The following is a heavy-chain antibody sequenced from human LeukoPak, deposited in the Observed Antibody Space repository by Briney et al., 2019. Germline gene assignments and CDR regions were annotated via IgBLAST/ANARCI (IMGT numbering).Heavy chain of an antibody. CDR2: IYYSGSA. CDR1: GGSISSADFY. CDR3: ARGSDYFDY. J-gene: IGHJ4*02. V-gene: IGHV4-31*11. Sequence: SEALSLTCAVSGGSISSADFYWSWIRQHPGKGLEWIGFIYYSGSAYYNPSLKSRVSISVDTSENQFSLTLNSVTAADTAVYYCARGSDYFDYWGQGTLVTVSS.